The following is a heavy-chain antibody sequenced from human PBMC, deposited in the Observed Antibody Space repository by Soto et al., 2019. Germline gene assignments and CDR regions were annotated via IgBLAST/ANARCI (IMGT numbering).Heavy chain of an antibody. Sequence: SETLSLTCTVSGGSISSSSYYWSWIRQPPGKGLEWIGYIYYSGSTNYNPSLKSRVTISVDTSKNQFSLKLSSVTAADTAVYYCARASRIDYGDYYDYWGQGTLVTVSS. CDR3: ARASRIDYGDYYDY. CDR2: IYYSGST. D-gene: IGHD4-17*01. CDR1: GGSISSSSYY. J-gene: IGHJ4*02. V-gene: IGHV4-61*01.